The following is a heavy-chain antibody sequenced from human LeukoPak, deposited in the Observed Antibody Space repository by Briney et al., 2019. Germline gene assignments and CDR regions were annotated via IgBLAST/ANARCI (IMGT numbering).Heavy chain of an antibody. D-gene: IGHD2-2*01. Sequence: PGGSLRLSCAASGFTFSNAWMSWVRQAPGKGLEWVGRIKSKTDGGTTDYAAPVKGRFTISRDDSKNTLYLQMNSLKTEDTAVYYCTTEPFGYCSSTSCYDYFDYWGQETLVTVSS. J-gene: IGHJ4*02. CDR1: GFTFSNAW. CDR2: IKSKTDGGTT. V-gene: IGHV3-15*01. CDR3: TTEPFGYCSSTSCYDYFDY.